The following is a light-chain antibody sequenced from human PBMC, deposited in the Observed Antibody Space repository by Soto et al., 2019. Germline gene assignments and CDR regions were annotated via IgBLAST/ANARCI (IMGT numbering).Light chain of an antibody. J-gene: IGKJ3*01. CDR2: GAS. CDR1: QSVSSSY. Sequence: EIVLTQSPGTLSLSPGERATLSCRASQSVSSSYLAWYQQKPGQAPRLLIYGASNRATGIPDRFSGSGSGTDCTLTISRLEPEDFAVYYWQQYSSSPLFGFGPGTKVDIK. CDR3: QQYSSSPLFG. V-gene: IGKV3-20*01.